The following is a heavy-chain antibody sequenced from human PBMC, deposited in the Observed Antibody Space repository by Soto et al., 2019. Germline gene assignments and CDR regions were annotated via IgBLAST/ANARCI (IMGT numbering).Heavy chain of an antibody. V-gene: IGHV4-59*01. CDR3: ARDLGVRGVIIRPDYYYGMDV. Sequence: QVQLQESGPGLVKPSETLSLTCTVSGGSISTYYWSWIRQPPGKGLEWIGYIYHSGSTNYNPSLKSRVTISIDTSKNQFSLRLSSVTAADTAVYYCARDLGVRGVIIRPDYYYGMDVWGQGTTVTVSS. CDR1: GGSISTYY. CDR2: IYHSGST. J-gene: IGHJ6*02. D-gene: IGHD3-10*01.